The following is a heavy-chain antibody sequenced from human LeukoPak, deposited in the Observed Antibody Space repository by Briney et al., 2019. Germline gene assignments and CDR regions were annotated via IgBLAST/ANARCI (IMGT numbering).Heavy chain of an antibody. CDR3: AKDLSGYSSGSDTY. CDR2: ISGSGGST. CDR1: GFTFSSYA. V-gene: IGHV3-23*01. Sequence: PGGSLRLSCAASGFTFSSYAMSWVRQAPGKGLEWVSAISGSGGSTYYADSVKGRFTISRDNSKNTLYLQTNSLRAEDTAVYYCAKDLSGYSSGSDTYWGQGTLVTVSS. J-gene: IGHJ4*02. D-gene: IGHD6-19*01.